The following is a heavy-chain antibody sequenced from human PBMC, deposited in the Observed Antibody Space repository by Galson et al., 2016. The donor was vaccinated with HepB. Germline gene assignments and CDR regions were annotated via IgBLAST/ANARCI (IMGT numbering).Heavy chain of an antibody. Sequence: PLSPTCTVSGGSIRGGDYYWNWIRQPPGEGLEWIGFNHNDGGTYYNPTLNSSITIAVARAKNQFSLKLSSVTVADTAVYHCARTYYNFWTCYYRYSFAFWGQGTLVTVSS. J-gene: IGHJ4*02. D-gene: IGHD3-3*01. V-gene: IGHV4-30-4*01. CDR3: ARTYYNFWTCYYRYSFAF. CDR2: NHNDGGT. CDR1: GGSIRGGDYY.